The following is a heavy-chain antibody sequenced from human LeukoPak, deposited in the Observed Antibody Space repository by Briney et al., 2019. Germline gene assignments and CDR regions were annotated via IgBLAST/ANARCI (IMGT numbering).Heavy chain of an antibody. CDR1: GGSVSSGSYY. J-gene: IGHJ4*02. Sequence: SETLSLTCTVSGGSVSSGSYYWSWIRQPPGKGLEWIGYIYYSGSTSYNPSLKSRVTISVDTSKNQFSLKLSSVTAADTAVYYCARAFGYYDSSGYLDYWGQGTLVTVSS. D-gene: IGHD3-22*01. CDR3: ARAFGYYDSSGYLDY. CDR2: IYYSGST. V-gene: IGHV4-61*01.